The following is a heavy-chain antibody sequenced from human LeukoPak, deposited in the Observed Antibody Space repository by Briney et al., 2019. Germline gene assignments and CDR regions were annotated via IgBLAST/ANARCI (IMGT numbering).Heavy chain of an antibody. CDR2: ISSSGTTM. CDR3: AKGQYYYGSGIYFDY. Sequence: GGSLRLSCAASGFTFSDYYMSWIRQAPGKGLEWVSYISSSGTTMYYADSVKGRFTISRDNAKNSLYLQMNSLRAEDTAVYYCAKGQYYYGSGIYFDYWGQGTLVTVSS. CDR1: GFTFSDYY. D-gene: IGHD3-10*01. V-gene: IGHV3-11*01. J-gene: IGHJ4*02.